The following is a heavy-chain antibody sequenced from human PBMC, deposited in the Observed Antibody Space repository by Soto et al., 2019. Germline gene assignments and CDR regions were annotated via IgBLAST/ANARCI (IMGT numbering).Heavy chain of an antibody. Sequence: SVKVSCKASGGTFSSYAISWVRQAPGQGLEWMGGIIPIFGTANYAQKFQGRVTITADKSTSTAYMELSSLRSEDTAVYFCASGYYGSGSYYNVGFSWFDPWGQGTLVTVSS. D-gene: IGHD3-10*01. CDR2: IIPIFGTA. CDR3: ASGYYGSGSYYNVGFSWFDP. V-gene: IGHV1-69*06. CDR1: GGTFSSYA. J-gene: IGHJ5*02.